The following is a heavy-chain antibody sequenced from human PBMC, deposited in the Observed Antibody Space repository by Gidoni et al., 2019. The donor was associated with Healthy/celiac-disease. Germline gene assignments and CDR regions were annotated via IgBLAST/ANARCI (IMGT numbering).Heavy chain of an antibody. V-gene: IGHV1-46*01. D-gene: IGHD6-13*01. Sequence: QVQLVQSGAEVKKPGASVKVSCQASGYTFTSYYMHWVRQAPGQGLEWMGIINPSGGSTSYAQKFQGRVTMTRDTSTSTVYMELSSLRSEDTAVYYCARCIAAAGPIDYWGQGTLVTVSS. CDR1: GYTFTSYY. CDR3: ARCIAAAGPIDY. CDR2: INPSGGST. J-gene: IGHJ4*02.